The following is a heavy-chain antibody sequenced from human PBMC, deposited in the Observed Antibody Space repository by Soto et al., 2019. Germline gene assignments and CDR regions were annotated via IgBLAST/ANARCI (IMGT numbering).Heavy chain of an antibody. Sequence: QVQLVQSGAEVKKPGASVKVSCKASGYTFTSYYMHWVRQAPGQGLEWMGIINPSGGSTSYAQKFQGRVTMTRDTSTSTGYMELSSLRSEDTAVYYWARSGYYDSSGYYYYGMDVWGQGTTVTVSS. D-gene: IGHD3-22*01. J-gene: IGHJ6*02. CDR2: INPSGGST. CDR1: GYTFTSYY. V-gene: IGHV1-46*01. CDR3: ARSGYYDSSGYYYYGMDV.